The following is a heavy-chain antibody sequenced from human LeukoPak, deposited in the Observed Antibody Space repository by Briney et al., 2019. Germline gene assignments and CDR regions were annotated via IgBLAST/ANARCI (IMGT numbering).Heavy chain of an antibody. CDR1: GFTFDDYA. Sequence: GGSLRLSCAASGFTFDDYAMHWVRQAPGKGLEWVSLISWDGSSTYYADSVKGRFTISRDNSKNSLYLQMNSLRTEDTALYYCAKGDYYDSSGYYPDYWGQGTLVTVSS. CDR3: AKGDYYDSSGYYPDY. D-gene: IGHD3-22*01. CDR2: ISWDGSST. V-gene: IGHV3-43*01. J-gene: IGHJ4*02.